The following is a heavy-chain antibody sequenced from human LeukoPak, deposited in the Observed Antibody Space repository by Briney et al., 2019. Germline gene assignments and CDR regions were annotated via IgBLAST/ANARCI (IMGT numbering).Heavy chain of an antibody. V-gene: IGHV4-59*01. J-gene: IGHJ6*02. Sequence: SETLSLTCTVSDGSISSYYWSWIRQPPGKGLEWIGYIYYSGSTNYNPSLKSRVTISVDTSKNQFSLKLSSVTAADTAVYYCARVRIEGGYWSSTSRPRYYYGMDVWGQGTTVTVSS. CDR1: DGSISSYY. CDR3: ARVRIEGGYWSSTSRPRYYYGMDV. D-gene: IGHD2-2*01. CDR2: IYYSGST.